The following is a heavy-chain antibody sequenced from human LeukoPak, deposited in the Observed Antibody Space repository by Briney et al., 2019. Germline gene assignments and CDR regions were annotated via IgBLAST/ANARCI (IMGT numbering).Heavy chain of an antibody. J-gene: IGHJ4*02. Sequence: GGSLRLSCAASGFTFGSYTLNWVRQPPGGGLEWVSSISGNSDDIHYADSVKGRFTISRDNAKNSLYPQMSSLRAEDTAVYYCTSGYWGQGTLVIVSS. V-gene: IGHV3-21*01. CDR2: ISGNSDDI. CDR3: TSGY. CDR1: GFTFGSYT.